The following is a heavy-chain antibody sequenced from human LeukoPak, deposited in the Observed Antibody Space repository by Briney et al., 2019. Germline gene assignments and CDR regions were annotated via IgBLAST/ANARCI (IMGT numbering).Heavy chain of an antibody. CDR2: IRYDGSNK. J-gene: IGHJ3*02. D-gene: IGHD6-13*01. CDR3: AMAMYSTDAFDI. CDR1: GFTFSSYG. V-gene: IGHV3-30*02. Sequence: GGSARLFCAASGFTFSSYGMHWVRQAPGKGLEWVAFIRYDGSNKYYADSVKGRFTISRDNSKNTLYLQMNSLRAEDTAIYYCAMAMYSTDAFDIWGQGTMVTVSS.